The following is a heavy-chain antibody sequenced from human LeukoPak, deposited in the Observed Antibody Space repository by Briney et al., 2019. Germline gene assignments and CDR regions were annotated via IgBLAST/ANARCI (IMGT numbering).Heavy chain of an antibody. Sequence: SETLSLTCAVYGGSFSSYYWSWIRQPPGKGLEWIGEINHSGSTNYNPSLKSRVTISVDTSKNQFSLKLSSVTAADTAVYYCARVCIGYYMDVWGKGTTVTVSS. CDR3: ARVCIGYYMDV. CDR1: GGSFSSYY. CDR2: INHSGST. D-gene: IGHD2-8*01. V-gene: IGHV4-34*01. J-gene: IGHJ6*03.